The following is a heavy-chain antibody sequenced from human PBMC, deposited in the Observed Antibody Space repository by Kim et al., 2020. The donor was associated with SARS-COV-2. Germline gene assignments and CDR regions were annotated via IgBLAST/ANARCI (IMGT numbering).Heavy chain of an antibody. CDR2: MSGMSGSGATT. CDR1: GFAFSNYA. CDR3: KNGGVGTNYHYFDY. J-gene: IGHJ4*02. V-gene: IGHV3-23*01. Sequence: GGSLRLSCAASGFAFSNYAMSWVRQAPGKGLEWVSGMSGMSGSGATTYYADSVKGRFTVSRDNSKNTLLLQMNSLRAEDTAMYYCKNGGVGTNYHYFDYWGQGTLVTVSS. D-gene: IGHD2-21*02.